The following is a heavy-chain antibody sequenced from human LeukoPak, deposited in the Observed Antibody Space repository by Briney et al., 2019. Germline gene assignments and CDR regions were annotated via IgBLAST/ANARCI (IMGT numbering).Heavy chain of an antibody. CDR2: INPDSGGT. V-gene: IGHV1-2*02. J-gene: IGHJ6*03. D-gene: IGHD3-10*01. Sequence: GASVKVSCKASGYTFTGYHMHWVRQAPGQGLEWMGWINPDSGGTDYAQKFQGRVTMTRDTSISTACMELSRLRSDDTAMYYCARTFYYGSGRARYMDVWGKGTTVTVSS. CDR1: GYTFTGYH. CDR3: ARTFYYGSGRARYMDV.